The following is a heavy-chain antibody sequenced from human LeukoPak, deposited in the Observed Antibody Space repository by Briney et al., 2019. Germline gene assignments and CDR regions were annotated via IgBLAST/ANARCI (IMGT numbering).Heavy chain of an antibody. D-gene: IGHD3-9*01. J-gene: IGHJ4*02. V-gene: IGHV4-59*01. CDR1: GGSISSYY. Sequence: SETLSLTCTVSGGSISSYYWSWIRQPPGKGLEWIGYIYYSGSTNYNPSLKSRVTISVDTSKNQFSLKLSSVTAADTAVYYCARQILTGYYIHTFDYWGQGTLVTVSS. CDR3: ARQILTGYYIHTFDY. CDR2: IYYSGST.